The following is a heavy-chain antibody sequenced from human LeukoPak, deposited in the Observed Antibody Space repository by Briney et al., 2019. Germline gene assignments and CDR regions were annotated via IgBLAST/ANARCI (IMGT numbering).Heavy chain of an antibody. CDR2: INSDWSST. CDR1: GVTFSSGW. Sequence: GGSLRLSCAASGVTFSSGWMHWVRQTPEKGLGWVSRINSDWSSTSYADSVKGRFTISRDNAKNTLYLEMNSLRAEHTAVYYCASGFWYFDLWGRGTLVTVSS. CDR3: ASGFWYFDL. J-gene: IGHJ2*01. D-gene: IGHD2-2*03. V-gene: IGHV3-74*01.